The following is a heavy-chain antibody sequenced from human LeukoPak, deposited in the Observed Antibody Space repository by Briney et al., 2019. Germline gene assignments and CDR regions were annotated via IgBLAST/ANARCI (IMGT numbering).Heavy chain of an antibody. V-gene: IGHV4-38-2*01. D-gene: IGHD6-13*01. CDR2: IYHSGST. CDR3: ARGKKAASYAFDI. CDR1: GFTFSSYA. J-gene: IGHJ3*02. Sequence: GSLRLSCAASGFTFSSYAMSWVRQAPGKGLEWIGSIYHSGSTYYNPSLKSRVTISVDKSKNQFSLKVTSVTAADTAVYYCARGKKAASYAFDIWGQGTMVTVSS.